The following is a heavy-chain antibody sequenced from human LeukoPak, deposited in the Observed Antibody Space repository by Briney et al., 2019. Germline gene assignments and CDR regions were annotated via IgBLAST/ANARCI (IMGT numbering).Heavy chain of an antibody. CDR1: GFTFSSYA. CDR2: ISGSGAST. D-gene: IGHD2-15*01. Sequence: GGSLRLSCAASGFTFSSYAMSWVRQAPGKGLEWVSAISGSGASTYYADSVKGRFTIFRDNSKKTLYLQMNSLRAEDTAVYYCAKDVVNPDYYYGMDVWGQGTTVTVSS. J-gene: IGHJ6*02. V-gene: IGHV3-23*01. CDR3: AKDVVNPDYYYGMDV.